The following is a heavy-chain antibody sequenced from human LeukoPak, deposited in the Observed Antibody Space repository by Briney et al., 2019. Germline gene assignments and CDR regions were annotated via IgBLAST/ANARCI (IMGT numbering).Heavy chain of an antibody. Sequence: ASVKASCKASGGTFSSYAISWVRQAPGQGLEWMGGIIPIFGTANYAQKFQGRVTITADESTSTAYMELSSLRSEDTAVYYCARAIRPSVLVAGGDYWGQGTLVTVSS. CDR2: IIPIFGTA. D-gene: IGHD2-15*01. CDR3: ARAIRPSVLVAGGDY. V-gene: IGHV1-69*13. CDR1: GGTFSSYA. J-gene: IGHJ4*02.